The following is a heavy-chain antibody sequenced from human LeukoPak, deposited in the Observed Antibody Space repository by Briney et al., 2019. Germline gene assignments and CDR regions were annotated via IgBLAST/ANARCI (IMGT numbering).Heavy chain of an antibody. D-gene: IGHD2-21*01. J-gene: IGHJ4*02. CDR2: ISSSSSTI. CDR1: GFTFSSYS. Sequence: GGSLRLSCAASGFTFSSYSMNWVRQAPGKGLEWVSYISSSSSTIYYADSVKGRFTTSRDNAKNSLYLQMNSLRAEDTAVYYCASYCGGDCLPTYYFDYWGQGTLVTVSS. CDR3: ASYCGGDCLPTYYFDY. V-gene: IGHV3-48*01.